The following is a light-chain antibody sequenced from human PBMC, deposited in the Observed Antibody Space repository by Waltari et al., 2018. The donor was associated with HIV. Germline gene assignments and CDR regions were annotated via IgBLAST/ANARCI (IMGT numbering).Light chain of an antibody. J-gene: IGKJ2*01. CDR1: QSLLHSDGKTY. CDR3: MQSIQRLYT. Sequence: IVITQTPLSLAVTPGQSASFSCRSSQSLLHSDGKTYLDWYLQKSGQPPQLLIYEVTNRFSGGPHRFSGSGSGTDFTLRISRVEADDSGTYYCMQSIQRLYTFGQG. V-gene: IGKV2D-29*01. CDR2: EVT.